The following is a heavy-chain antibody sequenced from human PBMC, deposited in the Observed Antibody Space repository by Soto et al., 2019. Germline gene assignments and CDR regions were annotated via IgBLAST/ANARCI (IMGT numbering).Heavy chain of an antibody. Sequence: QTGGSLRLSCAASGFTFSSYGMHWVRQAPGKGLERVAVMSYDGSNKNYADSVKGRFTISRDNSKNTLYLQMNNLRAEDTAVYNCAKDQITMVRGRYSYGMDVWGQGTTVTVSS. D-gene: IGHD3-10*01. CDR3: AKDQITMVRGRYSYGMDV. V-gene: IGHV3-30*18. CDR2: MSYDGSNK. J-gene: IGHJ6*02. CDR1: GFTFSSYG.